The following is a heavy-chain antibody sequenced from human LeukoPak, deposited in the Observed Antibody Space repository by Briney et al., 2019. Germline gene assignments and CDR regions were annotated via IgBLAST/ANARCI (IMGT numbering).Heavy chain of an antibody. CDR2: INPNSGGT. J-gene: IGHJ4*02. Sequence: ASVKVSCKASGYTFTGYYMHWVRQAPGQGLEWMGWINPNSGGTNYAQKFQGRVTMTRDTSISTAYMELSSLTSDDTAVYYCASRSASGNWFLHYWGQGTLVTVSS. D-gene: IGHD3-10*01. V-gene: IGHV1-2*02. CDR3: ASRSASGNWFLHY. CDR1: GYTFTGYY.